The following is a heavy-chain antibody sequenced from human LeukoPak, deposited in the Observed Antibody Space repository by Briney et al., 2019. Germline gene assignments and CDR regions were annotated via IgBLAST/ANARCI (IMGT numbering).Heavy chain of an antibody. CDR3: AKKGYYDGSGYYMYYFDH. D-gene: IGHD3-22*01. Sequence: PGGSLRLSCAASGFTFTNYAMSWVRQAPGKGLEWVSAISGSGGTAYYADSVKGRFTISRDNSKNTLYLQMNSLRAEDTAVYYCAKKGYYDGSGYYMYYFDHWGQGTLVTVSS. V-gene: IGHV3-23*01. CDR2: ISGSGGTA. J-gene: IGHJ4*02. CDR1: GFTFTNYA.